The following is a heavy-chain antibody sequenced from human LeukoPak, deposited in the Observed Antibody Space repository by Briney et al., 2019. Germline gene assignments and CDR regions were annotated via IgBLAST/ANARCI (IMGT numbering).Heavy chain of an antibody. D-gene: IGHD5-12*01. J-gene: IGHJ4*02. CDR3: ARDATMMGNYFNY. CDR1: GGSFSGYY. Sequence: SETLSLTCAVYGGSFSGYYWSWIRQPPGKGLEWIGEINHSGSTNYNPSLKSRVTISVDTSKNQFSLKLSSVTAADTAVYYCARDATMMGNYFNYGGQGTLVTVSS. V-gene: IGHV4-34*01. CDR2: INHSGST.